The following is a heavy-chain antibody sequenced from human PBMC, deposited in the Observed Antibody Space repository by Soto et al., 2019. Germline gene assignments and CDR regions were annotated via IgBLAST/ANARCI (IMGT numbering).Heavy chain of an antibody. CDR1: GGTFSSYA. D-gene: IGHD4-17*01. CDR3: ARGLEPTTVTTEPFDY. V-gene: IGHV1-69*12. J-gene: IGHJ4*02. Sequence: QVQLVQSGAEVKKPGSSVKVSCKASGGTFSSYAISWVRQAPGQGLEWMGGIIPIFGTANYAQKFQGRVTITADDSTSTAYMELSSLRSEDTAVYYCARGLEPTTVTTEPFDYWGQGTLVTVSS. CDR2: IIPIFGTA.